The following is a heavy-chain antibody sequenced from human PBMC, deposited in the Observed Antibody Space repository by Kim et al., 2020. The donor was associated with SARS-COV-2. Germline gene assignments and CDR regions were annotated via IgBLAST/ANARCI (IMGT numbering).Heavy chain of an antibody. CDR2: ISGSGGST. V-gene: IGHV3-23*01. Sequence: GGSLRLSCAASGFTFSSYAMSWVRQAPGKGLEWVSAISGSGGSTYYADSVKGRFTISRDNSKNTLYLQMNSLRAEDTAVYYCAKDGVVVVPAASIPLYYYYYMDVWGKGTTVTVSS. D-gene: IGHD2-2*01. J-gene: IGHJ6*03. CDR3: AKDGVVVVPAASIPLYYYYYMDV. CDR1: GFTFSSYA.